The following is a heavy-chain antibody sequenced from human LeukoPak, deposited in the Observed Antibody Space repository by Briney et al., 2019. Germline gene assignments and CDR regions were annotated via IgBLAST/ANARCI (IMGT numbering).Heavy chain of an antibody. D-gene: IGHD3-22*01. Sequence: SETLSLTCTVSGGSISSSSYYWGWIRQPPGKGLEWIGGIYYSGSTYYNPSLKSRVTISVDTSKNQFSLKLSSVTAADTAVYYCARPKAYYYDSSGPGWFDPWGQGTLVTVSS. J-gene: IGHJ5*02. CDR3: ARPKAYYYDSSGPGWFDP. V-gene: IGHV4-39*01. CDR2: IYYSGST. CDR1: GGSISSSSYY.